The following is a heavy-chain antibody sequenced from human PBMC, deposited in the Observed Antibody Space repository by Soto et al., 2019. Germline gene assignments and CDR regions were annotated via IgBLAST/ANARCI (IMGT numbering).Heavy chain of an antibody. CDR1: GGSISSSSYY. V-gene: IGHV4-39*01. J-gene: IGHJ4*02. D-gene: IGHD6-13*01. CDR3: ARRRSWQQLH. CDR2: IYYSGST. Sequence: PSETLSLTCTVSGGSISSSSYYWGWIRQPPGKGLEWIGSIYYSGSTYYNPSLKSRVTISVDTSKDQFSLKLSSVTAADTAVYYCARRRSWQQLHWGQGTQVTVS.